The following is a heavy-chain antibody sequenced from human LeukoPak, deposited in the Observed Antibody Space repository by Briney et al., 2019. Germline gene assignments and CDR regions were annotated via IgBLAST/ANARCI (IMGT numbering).Heavy chain of an antibody. J-gene: IGHJ4*02. CDR2: IYYNGST. CDR3: ARDKLGATYFDY. D-gene: IGHD1-26*01. V-gene: IGHV4-59*01. Sequence: PSETLSLTCTVSGGSISSYYWSWVRQPPGKGLEWIGYIYYNGSTNYNPSLKSRVTISVDTSKNRFSLKLSSVTAADTAVYYCARDKLGATYFDYWGQGTLVTVSS. CDR1: GGSISSYY.